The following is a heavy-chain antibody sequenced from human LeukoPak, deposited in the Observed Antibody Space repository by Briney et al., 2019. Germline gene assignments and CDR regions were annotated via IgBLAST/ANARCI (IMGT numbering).Heavy chain of an antibody. V-gene: IGHV3-23*01. Sequence: GGSLRLSCAASGFTLSSYAMSWVRRSPGKGLEWVSAISGSGGRTYYADSVKGRFTVSRDYSKNTLYLQMNSLRAEDTAVYYCAGPMIVVPNRGVGDAFDIWGQGTMVTVSS. D-gene: IGHD3-22*01. CDR2: ISGSGGRT. CDR1: GFTLSSYA. J-gene: IGHJ3*02. CDR3: AGPMIVVPNRGVGDAFDI.